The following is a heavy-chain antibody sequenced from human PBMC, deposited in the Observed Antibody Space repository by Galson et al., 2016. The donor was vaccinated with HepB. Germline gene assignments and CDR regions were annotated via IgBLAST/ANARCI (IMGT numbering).Heavy chain of an antibody. D-gene: IGHD3-10*01. CDR2: TFYRSTWEN. J-gene: IGHJ6*02. Sequence: CAISGDSVYNNGAAWVWIRQSPSRGLEWLGRTFYRSTWENHYAGSVINRITISPDTSRNQFSLHLHSLTPEDTAVYYCARAVMLGRGMDVWGQGTTFTVSS. V-gene: IGHV6-1*01. CDR1: GDSVYNNGAA. CDR3: ARAVMLGRGMDV.